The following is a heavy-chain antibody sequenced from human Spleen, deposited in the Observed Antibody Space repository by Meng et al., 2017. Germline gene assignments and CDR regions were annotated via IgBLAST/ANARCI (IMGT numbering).Heavy chain of an antibody. J-gene: IGHJ4*02. V-gene: IGHV3-30*18. CDR2: ISFDGSNI. Sequence: QVQLVESGGGLVKPGGSLRLSCAASGFTFSSYGMHWVRQAPGKGLEWVAVISFDGSNIHYAESVKGRFTISRDNSKNSLYLQMNGLKTEDTAVYYCAKDFQAAPVYFDYWGQGTLVTVSS. D-gene: IGHD2-15*01. CDR3: AKDFQAAPVYFDY. CDR1: GFTFSSYG.